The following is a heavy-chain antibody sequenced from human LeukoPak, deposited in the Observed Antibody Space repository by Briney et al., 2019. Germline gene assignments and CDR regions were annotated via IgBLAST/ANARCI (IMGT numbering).Heavy chain of an antibody. CDR1: GFTVSSNY. CDR2: IYSGGST. Sequence: PGGSLRLSCAASGFTVSSNYMSWVRQAPGKGLERVSVIYSGGSTYYADSVKGRFTISRDNSKNTLHLQMNSLRAEDTAVYYCARELGYYDSSGYSLGYWGQGTLVTVSS. J-gene: IGHJ4*02. D-gene: IGHD3-22*01. CDR3: ARELGYYDSSGYSLGY. V-gene: IGHV3-66*01.